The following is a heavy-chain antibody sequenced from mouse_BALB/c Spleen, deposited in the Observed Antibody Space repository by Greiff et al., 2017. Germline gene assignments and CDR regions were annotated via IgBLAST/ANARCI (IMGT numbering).Heavy chain of an antibody. V-gene: IGHV14-3*02. J-gene: IGHJ4*01. CDR1: GFNIKDTY. CDR2: IDPANGNT. CDR3: ARRYGNHYYAMDY. D-gene: IGHD2-10*02. Sequence: EVQVVESGAELVKPGASVKLSCTASGFNIKDTYMHWVKQRPEQGLEWIGRIDPANGNTKYDPKFQGKATITADTSSNTAYLQLSSLTSEDTAVYYCARRYGNHYYAMDYWGQGTSVTVSS.